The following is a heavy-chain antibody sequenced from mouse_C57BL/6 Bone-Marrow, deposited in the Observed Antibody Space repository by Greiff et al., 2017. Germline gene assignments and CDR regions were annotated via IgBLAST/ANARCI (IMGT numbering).Heavy chain of an antibody. CDR1: CFNIKDDY. CDR2: IDPENGDT. J-gene: IGHJ2*01. CDR3: TTYYGSSGGYFDY. V-gene: IGHV14-4*01. D-gene: IGHD1-1*01. Sequence: EVQLQQSGAELVRPGASVKLSCTASCFNIKDDYMHWVKQRPEQGLEWIGWIDPENGDTEYASKFQGKATITADTSSNTAYLQLSSLTSEDTAVYYCTTYYGSSGGYFDYWGQGTTLTVSS.